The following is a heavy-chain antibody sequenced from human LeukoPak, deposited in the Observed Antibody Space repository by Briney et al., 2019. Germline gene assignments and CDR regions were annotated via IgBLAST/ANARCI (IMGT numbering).Heavy chain of an antibody. V-gene: IGHV4-34*01. D-gene: IGHD3-22*01. Sequence: SETLSLTCAVYGESFSGYYWTWIRQTPEKGLEWIGEMNPSGSTNYNPSLKSRVTISVDTSKNQFSLELSSVTAADTAVYYCARGRQDVTMIVVVMTAVSYYLDVWGKGTTVIVS. J-gene: IGHJ6*03. CDR1: GESFSGYY. CDR3: ARGRQDVTMIVVVMTAVSYYLDV. CDR2: MNPSGST.